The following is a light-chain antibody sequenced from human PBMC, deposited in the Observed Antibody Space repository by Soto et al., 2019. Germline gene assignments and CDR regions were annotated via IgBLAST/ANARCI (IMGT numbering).Light chain of an antibody. CDR1: QGINTW. V-gene: IGKV1D-12*01. J-gene: IGKJ1*01. CDR3: QQSYTFPWT. Sequence: DILVTQSPSSVSASVGDRVTITCRASQGINTWLTWYQQKPGKAPKLLISAASNLQSAVPSRFSGSGSGTDFTLTISSLQPEDFATYYCQQSYTFPWTSGQGTKVEMK. CDR2: AAS.